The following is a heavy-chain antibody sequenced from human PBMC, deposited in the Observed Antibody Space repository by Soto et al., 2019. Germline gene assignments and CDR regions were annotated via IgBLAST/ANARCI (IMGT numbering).Heavy chain of an antibody. CDR1: GLTFSNNA. D-gene: IGHD4-17*01. V-gene: IGHV3-30-3*01. Sequence: QVHLVESGGGVVQPGRSLSLSCAASGLTFSNNAMHWVRQAPGKGLEWVAFRSYDGTNRCYPDSVKGRFTISRDNSKNTLCLQMNSLKTEDTAVYYCARESSSTVTTGGGGSAKDYWGQGTLVTVSS. CDR3: ARESSSTVTTGGGGSAKDY. J-gene: IGHJ4*02. CDR2: RSYDGTNR.